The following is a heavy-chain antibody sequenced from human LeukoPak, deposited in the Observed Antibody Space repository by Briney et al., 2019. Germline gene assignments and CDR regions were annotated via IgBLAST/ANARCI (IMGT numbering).Heavy chain of an antibody. CDR3: AKGNPSGFDP. CDR1: GFTFSSSA. V-gene: IGHV3-23*01. CDR2: INANGGST. J-gene: IGHJ5*02. Sequence: GGSLRLSCVASGFTFSSSAMNWVRQAPGKGLKWVSAINANGGSTYYADSVKGRFTISRDNSKNTLYLQMNSLRAEGTAVYYCAKGNPSGFDPWGQGTLVTVSS.